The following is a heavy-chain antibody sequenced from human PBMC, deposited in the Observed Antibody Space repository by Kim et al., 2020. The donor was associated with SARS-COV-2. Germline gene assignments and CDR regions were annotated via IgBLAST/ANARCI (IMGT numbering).Heavy chain of an antibody. Sequence: SETLSLTCTVSGGSISSYYWSWIRQPPGKGLEWIGYIYYSGSTNYNPSLKSRVTISVDTSKNQFSLKLSSVTAADTAMYYCARGGSGYDWGGYFDLWGRGTLVTVSS. V-gene: IGHV4-59*13. CDR2: IYYSGST. J-gene: IGHJ2*01. CDR1: GGSISSYY. D-gene: IGHD5-12*01. CDR3: ARGGSGYDWGGYFDL.